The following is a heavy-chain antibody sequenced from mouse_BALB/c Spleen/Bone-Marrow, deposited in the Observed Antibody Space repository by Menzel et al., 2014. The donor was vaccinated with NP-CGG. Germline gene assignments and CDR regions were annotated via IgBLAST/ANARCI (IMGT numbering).Heavy chain of an antibody. J-gene: IGHJ2*01. CDR1: GYTFTTYW. Sequence: VHLQQPGADLVRPGASVRLSCKASGYTFTTYWINWVKQRPGQGLEWIGNIYPSDNYTNYNQKFKDRATLTVDKSSSTAYMQLSSPTSEDSAVYYCTRTYEYLDYWGQGTTLTVSS. CDR2: IYPSDNYT. D-gene: IGHD2-3*01. CDR3: TRTYEYLDY. V-gene: IGHV1-69*02.